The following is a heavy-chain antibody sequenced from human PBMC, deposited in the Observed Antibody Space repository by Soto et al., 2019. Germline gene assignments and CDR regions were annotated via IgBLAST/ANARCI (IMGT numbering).Heavy chain of an antibody. D-gene: IGHD1-1*01. Sequence: ASVKVSCKASESTFINYYISWVRQATGQGLEWMGWMNPNSGNTGYALKFQGRVSMTRNTSIYTVHLELSSLASDDTAVYYCVRMASSGTLNWFDPWGRGTLVTVSS. CDR3: VRMASSGTLNWFDP. CDR2: MNPNSGNT. CDR1: ESTFINYY. J-gene: IGHJ5*02. V-gene: IGHV1-8*01.